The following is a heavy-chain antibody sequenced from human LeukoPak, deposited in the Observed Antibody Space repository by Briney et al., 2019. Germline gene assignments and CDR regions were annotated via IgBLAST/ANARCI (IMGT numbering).Heavy chain of an antibody. CDR3: ARGVLDDSSGYHWYFDL. CDR1: GGSISSYY. V-gene: IGHV4-59*01. CDR2: IYYSGST. J-gene: IGHJ2*01. D-gene: IGHD3-22*01. Sequence: SETLSLTCTVSGGSISSYYWSWIRQPPGKGLEWIGSIYYSGSTNYNPSLKSRVTISVDTSKNQFSLKLSSVTAADTAVYYCARGVLDDSSGYHWYFDLWGRGTLVTVSS.